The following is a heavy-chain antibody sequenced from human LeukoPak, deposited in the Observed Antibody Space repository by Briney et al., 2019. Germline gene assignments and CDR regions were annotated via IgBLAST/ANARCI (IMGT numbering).Heavy chain of an antibody. D-gene: IGHD5-18*01. J-gene: IGHJ4*02. CDR1: GFTFSSYG. CDR3: ARDRGYSGDYFDY. Sequence: GGSLRLSCAASGFTFSSYGMHWVRQAPGKGLEWVAVIWYDGSNIYYADSVKGRFTISRDNSKNTLYLQMNSLRAEDTAVYYCARDRGYSGDYFDYWGQGTLVTVSS. V-gene: IGHV3-33*01. CDR2: IWYDGSNI.